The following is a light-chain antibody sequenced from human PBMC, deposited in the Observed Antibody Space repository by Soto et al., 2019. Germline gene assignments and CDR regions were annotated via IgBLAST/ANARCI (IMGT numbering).Light chain of an antibody. CDR2: KES. J-gene: IGKJ1*01. CDR3: QQYGNYWT. V-gene: IGKV1-5*03. CDR1: RSVSSW. Sequence: DIQMTQSPSTLSASVGDRVTITCRAGRSVSSWLAWYQQKPGKAPKLLIYKESTLESGVPSRFSGSGSGTELTLTTSSLQPDDFATYFCQQYGNYWTFGQGTTVQI.